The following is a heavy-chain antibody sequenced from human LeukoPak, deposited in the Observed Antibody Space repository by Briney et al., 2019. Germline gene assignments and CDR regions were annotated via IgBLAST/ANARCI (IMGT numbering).Heavy chain of an antibody. Sequence: ASVKVSCKASGYTFTGYYMHWVRQAPGQGLEWMGWINPNSGGTNYAQKFQGRVTMTRDTSISTAYMELSRLRSDDTAVYYCARVYITESAAGIGYWGQGTLVTVSS. V-gene: IGHV1-2*02. CDR3: ARVYITESAAGIGY. CDR1: GYTFTGYY. D-gene: IGHD6-13*01. J-gene: IGHJ4*02. CDR2: INPNSGGT.